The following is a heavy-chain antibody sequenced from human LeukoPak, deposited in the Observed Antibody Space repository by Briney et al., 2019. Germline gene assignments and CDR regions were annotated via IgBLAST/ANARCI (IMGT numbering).Heavy chain of an antibody. CDR2: ISGSGGGT. D-gene: IGHD1-26*01. CDR1: GFTFSSIA. V-gene: IGHV3-23*01. CDR3: AKDLGRYRNNFFDY. J-gene: IGHJ4*02. Sequence: GGSLRLSCAASGFTFSSIAMSWVRQAPDKGLEWVSTISGSGGGTYYADSVKGRFTISRDESKNTLYLQMNILRADDTAVYYCAKDLGRYRNNFFDYWGQGNLVTVSS.